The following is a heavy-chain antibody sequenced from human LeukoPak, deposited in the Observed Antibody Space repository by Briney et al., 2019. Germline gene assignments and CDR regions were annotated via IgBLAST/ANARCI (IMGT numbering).Heavy chain of an antibody. CDR1: GFTFSSYG. D-gene: IGHD4-17*01. CDR2: IWYDGSNK. V-gene: IGHV3-30*02. Sequence: GGSLRLSCVASGFTFSSYGMHRYRQAPGKGLYRVAVIWYDGSNKYYADSVEGRFTISRDNSKNTLYPQMNSLRAEDTAVYYCAKSYDYGDYVGGRQNWYFALWGRGTLVTVSS. CDR3: AKSYDYGDYVGGRQNWYFAL. J-gene: IGHJ2*01.